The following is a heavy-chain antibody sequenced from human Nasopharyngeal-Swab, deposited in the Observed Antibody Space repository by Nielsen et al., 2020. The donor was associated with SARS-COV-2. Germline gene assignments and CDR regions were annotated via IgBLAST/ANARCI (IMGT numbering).Heavy chain of an antibody. Sequence: SETLSLTCTVSGGSISSSSYYWGWIRQPPGKGLGGVGSIYYSGSTYFNPSLKSRVTMSVDTSKNQFSLKLSSVTAADTAVYYCASHYYDSSAYFYWFDPWGQGTLVTVSS. D-gene: IGHD3-22*01. V-gene: IGHV4-39*01. CDR2: IYYSGST. CDR1: GGSISSSSYY. CDR3: ASHYYDSSAYFYWFDP. J-gene: IGHJ5*02.